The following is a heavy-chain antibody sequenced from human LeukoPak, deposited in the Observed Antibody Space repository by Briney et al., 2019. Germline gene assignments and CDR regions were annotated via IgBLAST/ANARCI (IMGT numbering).Heavy chain of an antibody. CDR1: GGSVSSRSYY. Sequence: SETLSLTCTVSGGSVSSRSYYWGWIRQPPGKGLGWIGSIYYSGSTYYNPSLKSRVTISVDTSKNQFSLKLSSVTAADTAVYYCARDKSGVGAANWFDPWGQGTLVTVSS. V-gene: IGHV4-39*07. D-gene: IGHD1-26*01. J-gene: IGHJ5*02. CDR2: IYYSGST. CDR3: ARDKSGVGAANWFDP.